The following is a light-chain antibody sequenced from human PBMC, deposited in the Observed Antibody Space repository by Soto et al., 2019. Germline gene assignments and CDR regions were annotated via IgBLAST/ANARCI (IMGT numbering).Light chain of an antibody. Sequence: EIVLTQSPATLSLSPGERATLSGRSSQSVSSYLAWYQQKPGQAPRRLIYDASNRATGIPARFSGSGSGTGCTLTIRRLEPDDFAVYYCQQRSNWPPYTFGQGTKLEIK. CDR2: DAS. V-gene: IGKV3-11*01. J-gene: IGKJ2*01. CDR1: QSVSSY. CDR3: QQRSNWPPYT.